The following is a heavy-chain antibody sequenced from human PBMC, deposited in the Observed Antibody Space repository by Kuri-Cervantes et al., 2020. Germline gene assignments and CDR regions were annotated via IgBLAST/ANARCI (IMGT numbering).Heavy chain of an antibody. CDR2: ISYDGSNK. D-gene: IGHD2-15*01. CDR3: ARDVGCSGGSCYSPEMYYFDY. CDR1: GFTFGDYA. J-gene: IGHJ4*02. V-gene: IGHV3-30*01. Sequence: GESLKISCTASGFTFGDYAMSWVRQAPGKGLEGVAVISYDGSNKYYADSVKGRFTISRDNSKNTLYLQMNSLRAEDTAVYYCARDVGCSGGSCYSPEMYYFDYWGQGTLVTVSS.